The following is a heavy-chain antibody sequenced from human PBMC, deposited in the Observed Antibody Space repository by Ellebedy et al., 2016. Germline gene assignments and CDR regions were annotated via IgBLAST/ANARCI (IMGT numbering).Heavy chain of an antibody. V-gene: IGHV3-53*01. Sequence: GESLKISCAASGFTVSGKYMTWVRQAPGKGLEWVSVIYTGGSTYYADSVKGRFTISRDNAKISLYLQMNSLRAEDTAVYYCARKRTNWGYPQSPLDIWGQGTMVTVSS. J-gene: IGHJ3*02. CDR2: IYTGGST. D-gene: IGHD7-27*01. CDR1: GFTVSGKY. CDR3: ARKRTNWGYPQSPLDI.